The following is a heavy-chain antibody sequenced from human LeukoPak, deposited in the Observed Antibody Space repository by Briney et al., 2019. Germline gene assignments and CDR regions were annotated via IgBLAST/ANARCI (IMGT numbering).Heavy chain of an antibody. D-gene: IGHD3-10*01. CDR1: GNSFTSYW. J-gene: IGHJ5*01. V-gene: IGHV5-51*01. CDR2: IYPGDSDT. Sequence: GESLKISCKGSGNSFTSYWIDWVRQMPGKGLEWMGIIYPGDSDTRYSPSFQGQVTISADKSISTVYLQWNSLKASDTAMYYCAFSLGDGSGSSFNWFDSWGQGTLVTVSS. CDR3: AFSLGDGSGSSFNWFDS.